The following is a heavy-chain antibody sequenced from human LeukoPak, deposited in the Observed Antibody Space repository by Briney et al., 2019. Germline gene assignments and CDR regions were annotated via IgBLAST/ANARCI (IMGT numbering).Heavy chain of an antibody. CDR2: IYHSGST. CDR3: GRGGGYARCYFDY. CDR1: GRSIRSGGYS. D-gene: IGHD5-12*01. J-gene: IGHJ4*02. V-gene: IGHV4-30-2*01. Sequence: SDTLSPTCAVSGRSIRSGGYSWSWIRQPPGKGLEGIGYIYHSGSTYYPPSLKTRFTISVDRSKNQFSLKLSSVTAADTAVYYCGRGGGYARCYFDYWGQGTLVTVSS.